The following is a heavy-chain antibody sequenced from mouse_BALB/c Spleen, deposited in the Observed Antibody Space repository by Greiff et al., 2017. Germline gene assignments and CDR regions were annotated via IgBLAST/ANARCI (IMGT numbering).Heavy chain of an antibody. Sequence: VQLKQSGAELVKPGASVKLSCTASGFNIKDTYMHWVKQRPEQGLEWIGRIDPANGNTKYDPKFQGKATITADTSSNTAYLQLSSLTSEDTAVYYCAKVYDGYYRGYFDVWGAGTTVTVSS. CDR3: AKVYDGYYRGYFDV. D-gene: IGHD2-3*01. J-gene: IGHJ1*01. CDR2: IDPANGNT. CDR1: GFNIKDTY. V-gene: IGHV14-3*02.